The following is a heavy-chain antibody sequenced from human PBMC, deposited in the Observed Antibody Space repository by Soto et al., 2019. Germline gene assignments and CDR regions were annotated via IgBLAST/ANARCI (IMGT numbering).Heavy chain of an antibody. CDR3: ARERGLTVSTLLGY. Sequence: QVQLVQSGAEVKKPGASVKVSCKASGYTFTSYGINWVRQAPGQGLEWMGRVSTYNGNTNYAPRFQGRVTMTTDTSTTTAYMELRSLRSDDTGTYYCARERGLTVSTLLGYWGQGTLVSVTS. D-gene: IGHD2-21*01. CDR2: VSTYNGNT. J-gene: IGHJ4*02. V-gene: IGHV1-18*01. CDR1: GYTFTSYG.